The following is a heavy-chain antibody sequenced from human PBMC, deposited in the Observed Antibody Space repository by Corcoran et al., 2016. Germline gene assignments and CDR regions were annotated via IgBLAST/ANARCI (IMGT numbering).Heavy chain of an antibody. V-gene: IGHV4-59*01. CDR1: GGTISSYY. CDR3: ARDVDTAIPWDFDL. D-gene: IGHD5-18*01. J-gene: IGHJ2*01. CDR2: IYYSGST. Sequence: QVQLQESGPGLVKPSETLSLTCTVSGGTISSYYWSWMRQPPGKGLEWIGYIYYSGSTNYNPSLKSRVPISVDTSKNQFSLKLSSMTAADTAVYCCARDVDTAIPWDFDLWGPGTLVTVSS.